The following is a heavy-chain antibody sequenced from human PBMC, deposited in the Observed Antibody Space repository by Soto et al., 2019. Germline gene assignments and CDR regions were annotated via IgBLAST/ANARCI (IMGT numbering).Heavy chain of an antibody. CDR2: IIPILDVA. D-gene: IGHD3-10*01. J-gene: IGHJ6*03. V-gene: IGHV1-69*02. CDR3: ARVKTDSGSYEGDYYMDV. CDR1: GDIFSNYT. Sequence: QVQLVQSGAEVKKPGSSVRVSCKASGDIFSNYTISWVRQAPGQGLEWMGRIIPILDVANYPLRFQGRVTINADKSTSTVHMELSSLRSEDTAIYYCARVKTDSGSYEGDYYMDVWGKGTTVTVSS.